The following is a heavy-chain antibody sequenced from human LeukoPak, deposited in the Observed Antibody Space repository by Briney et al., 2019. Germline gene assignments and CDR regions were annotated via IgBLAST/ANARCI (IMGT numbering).Heavy chain of an antibody. CDR3: AREGSYYDSSGYYRDAFDI. D-gene: IGHD3-22*01. CDR1: GGPLSSGSYY. J-gene: IGHJ3*02. CDR2: IYTSGST. V-gene: IGHV4-61*02. Sequence: SETLSLTCTVSGGPLSSGSYYWSWIRQPAGKGLEWIGRIYTSGSTNYNPSLKSRVTISVDTSKNQFSLKLSSVTAADTAVYYCAREGSYYDSSGYYRDAFDIWGQGTMVTVSS.